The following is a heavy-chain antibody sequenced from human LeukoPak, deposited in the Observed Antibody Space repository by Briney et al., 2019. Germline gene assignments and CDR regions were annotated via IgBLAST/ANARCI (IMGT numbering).Heavy chain of an antibody. CDR2: IYNDGSST. Sequence: GGSLRLSCAASGFTFSSYAMNWVRQAPGKGLVWVSRIYNDGSSTSYADSVKGRFTISRDNAKSTLYLQMNSLRAEDTAVYYCARVRVGSGSSRAADAFDIWGQGTMVTVSS. J-gene: IGHJ3*02. CDR1: GFTFSSYA. CDR3: ARVRVGSGSSRAADAFDI. D-gene: IGHD1-26*01. V-gene: IGHV3-74*01.